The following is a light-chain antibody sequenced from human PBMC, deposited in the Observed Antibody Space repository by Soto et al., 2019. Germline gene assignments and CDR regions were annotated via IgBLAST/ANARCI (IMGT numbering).Light chain of an antibody. V-gene: IGKV1-17*02. CDR2: AAP. CDR1: QDIRSA. CDR3: QHYYSYPLS. J-gene: IGKJ4*01. Sequence: DIQMTQSPSSMSSSVCDRVTITCRASQDIRSALGWYQQKPGKAPKLLIYAAPTLDAGVPSRFSGSGSGTDFTLTIPNLQSEDFATYHCQHYYSYPLSFAGGTKVDIK.